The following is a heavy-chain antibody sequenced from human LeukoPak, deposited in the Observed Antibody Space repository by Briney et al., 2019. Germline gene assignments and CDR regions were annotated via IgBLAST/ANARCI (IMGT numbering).Heavy chain of an antibody. CDR2: INTNTGNP. V-gene: IGHV7-4-1*02. D-gene: IGHD2-2*01. CDR1: GYTFTSYA. CDR3: ARAGGQLPAAIEDGMDV. Sequence: ASVKVSCKASGYTFTSYAMNWVRQAPGQGLEWMGWINTNTGNPTYAQGFTGRFVFSLDTSVSTAYLQISSLKAEDTAVYYCARAGGQLPAAIEDGMDVWGQGTTVTVSS. J-gene: IGHJ6*02.